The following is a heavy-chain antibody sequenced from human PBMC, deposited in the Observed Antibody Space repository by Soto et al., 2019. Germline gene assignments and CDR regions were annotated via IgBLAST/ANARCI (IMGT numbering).Heavy chain of an antibody. Sequence: SVKVSCKASGFTFTSSAVQWVRQARGQRLEWIGWIVVGSGNTNYAQKFQERVTITRDMSTSTAYMELSSLRSEDTAVYYCAADRDYSITGTGNWFDPWGQGTLVTVSS. CDR2: IVVGSGNT. CDR1: GFTFTSSA. V-gene: IGHV1-58*01. D-gene: IGHD1-7*01. J-gene: IGHJ5*02. CDR3: AADRDYSITGTGNWFDP.